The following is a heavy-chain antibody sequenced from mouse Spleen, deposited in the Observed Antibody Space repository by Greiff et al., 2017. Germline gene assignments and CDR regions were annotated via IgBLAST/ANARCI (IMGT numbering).Heavy chain of an antibody. CDR2: ISSGGSYT. J-gene: IGHJ4*01. CDR3: ARESGAMDY. Sequence: EVHLVESGGGLVKPGGSLKLSCAASGFTFSSYAMSWVRQTPEKRLEWVATISSGGSYTYYPDSVKGRFTISRDNAKNTLYLQMSSLRSEDTAMYYCARESGAMDYWGQGTSVTVSS. V-gene: IGHV5-9-3*01. CDR1: GFTFSSYA.